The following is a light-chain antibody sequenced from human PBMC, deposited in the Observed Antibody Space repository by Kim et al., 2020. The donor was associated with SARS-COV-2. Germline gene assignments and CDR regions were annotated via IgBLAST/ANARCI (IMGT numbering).Light chain of an antibody. CDR3: GTWDSSLSAVV. CDR2: DNN. CDR1: RSNIGKNY. Sequence: KVTIAWSESRSNIGKNYVSWYQQLPGTAPRLLIYDNNKRPSGIPDRFSGSKSGTSATLGITGLQTGDEADYYCGTWDSSLSAVVFGGGTQLTVL. V-gene: IGLV1-51*01. J-gene: IGLJ2*01.